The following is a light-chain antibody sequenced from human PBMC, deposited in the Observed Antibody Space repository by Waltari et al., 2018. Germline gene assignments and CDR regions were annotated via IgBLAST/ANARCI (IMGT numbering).Light chain of an antibody. CDR3: QKYNAAPLI. J-gene: IGKJ4*01. CDR1: PGIVNF. Sequence: IQLTQSPSSLAASVGDRVTITCRARPGIVNFLAWYQQKPGKVPRLLISTASTLPSGVPPRFSGSGSGTEFTLTIAGLQPEDVATYYCQKYNAAPLIFGGGTKVEIK. CDR2: TAS. V-gene: IGKV1-27*01.